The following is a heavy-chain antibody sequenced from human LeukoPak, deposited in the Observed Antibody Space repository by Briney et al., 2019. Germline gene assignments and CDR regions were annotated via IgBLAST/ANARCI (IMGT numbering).Heavy chain of an antibody. Sequence: ASVKVSCKASGYTFTGYHMHWVRQAPGQGLEWMGRINPNSGDTSYAQKFQGRVTMTRDTSISTAYMELSRLRSDDTAVYYCARDYCSSTSCLFDYWGQGTLVTVSS. CDR2: INPNSGDT. CDR1: GYTFTGYH. CDR3: ARDYCSSTSCLFDY. V-gene: IGHV1-2*06. D-gene: IGHD2-2*01. J-gene: IGHJ4*02.